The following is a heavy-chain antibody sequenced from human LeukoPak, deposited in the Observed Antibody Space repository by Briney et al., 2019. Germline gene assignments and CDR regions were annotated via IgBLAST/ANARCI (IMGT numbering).Heavy chain of an antibody. D-gene: IGHD6-13*01. CDR1: GFTFSSYA. V-gene: IGHV3-23*01. J-gene: IGHJ3*02. Sequence: GGSLRLSCAASGFTFSSYAMSWVRQAPGKGLEWVSYISGSGGSIYYADSVKGRFTISRDNSKNTLYLQMNSLRGEDAAVYYCAKQGRGIEYSSSWYALDIWGQGTMVTVSS. CDR2: ISGSGGSI. CDR3: AKQGRGIEYSSSWYALDI.